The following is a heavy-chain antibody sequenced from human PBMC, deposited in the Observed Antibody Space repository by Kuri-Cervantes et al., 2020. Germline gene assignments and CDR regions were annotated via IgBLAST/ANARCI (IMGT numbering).Heavy chain of an antibody. J-gene: IGHJ4*02. CDR1: GGSITSSMYY. Sequence: SETLSLSCTASGGSITSSMYYWGWIRQPPGKGLEWIGSLYYSGSTYYNPSLKSRVTISVDTSKNQFSLKLSSVTAADTAVYYCASRDIGWAIDYWGQGTLVTVSS. D-gene: IGHD6-19*01. CDR3: ASRDIGWAIDY. CDR2: LYYSGST. V-gene: IGHV4-39*07.